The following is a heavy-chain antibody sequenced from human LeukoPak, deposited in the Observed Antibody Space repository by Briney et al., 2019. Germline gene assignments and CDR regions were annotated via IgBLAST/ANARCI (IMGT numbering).Heavy chain of an antibody. CDR1: GYTFTGYY. D-gene: IGHD3-10*01. Sequence: ASVKVSCKASGYTFTGYYIHWVRQAPGQGLEWMGWINPNSGGTNYAQKFQGRVTMTRDTSITTAYMELSRLISDDTAVYYCARAFLWFGNNWFDPWGQGTLVTVSS. V-gene: IGHV1-2*02. J-gene: IGHJ5*02. CDR3: ARAFLWFGNNWFDP. CDR2: INPNSGGT.